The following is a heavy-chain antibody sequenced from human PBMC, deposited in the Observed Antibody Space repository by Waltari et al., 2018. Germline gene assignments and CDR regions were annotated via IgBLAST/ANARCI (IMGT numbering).Heavy chain of an antibody. CDR3: ATDTGALWMDV. Sequence: QVQLVQSGAEVKKPRASVKISCKTSEYTFASSYVHWVRQAPGQGLEWMGIINPSGGSTIYAQRFQGRVTMTRDTSTSTVYMELSSLKSEDTAVYYCATDTGALWMDVWGQGTTVTVSS. J-gene: IGHJ6*02. CDR1: EYTFASSY. V-gene: IGHV1-46*01. CDR2: INPSGGST. D-gene: IGHD2-21*01.